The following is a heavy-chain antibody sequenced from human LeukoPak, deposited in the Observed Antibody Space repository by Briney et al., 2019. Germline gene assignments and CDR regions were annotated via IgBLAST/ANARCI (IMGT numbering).Heavy chain of an antibody. CDR3: ARGRYCSDGNCYHNWFDP. D-gene: IGHD2-15*01. V-gene: IGHV1-2*02. CDR1: GYTFTGYY. CDR2: INPNSGGT. Sequence: ASVKVSCKASGYTFTGYYMHWVRQAPGQGPEWMGWINPNSGGTDYAQKFQGRVTMTRDTSINTAYMELSSLRSDGTAVYYCARGRYCSDGNCYHNWFDPWGQGTLVTVSS. J-gene: IGHJ5*02.